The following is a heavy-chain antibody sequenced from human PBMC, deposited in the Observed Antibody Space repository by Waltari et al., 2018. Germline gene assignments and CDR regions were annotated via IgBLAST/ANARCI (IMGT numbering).Heavy chain of an antibody. Sequence: QVQLQESGPGLVKPSETLSLTCTVSGGSISSYYWSWIRQPPGKGLEWIGSIYYSGSTSYNPSLKSRVTISVDTSKNQFSLKLSSVTAADTAVYYCARSEAAAGRIFDYWGQGTLVTVSS. CDR1: GGSISSYY. V-gene: IGHV4-59*05. D-gene: IGHD6-13*01. CDR2: IYYSGST. J-gene: IGHJ4*02. CDR3: ARSEAAAGRIFDY.